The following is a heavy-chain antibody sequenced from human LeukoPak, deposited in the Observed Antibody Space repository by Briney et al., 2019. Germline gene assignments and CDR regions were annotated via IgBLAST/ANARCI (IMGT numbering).Heavy chain of an antibody. J-gene: IGHJ4*02. CDR1: GYSFTSYW. CDR2: IYPGDSDT. V-gene: IGHV5-51*01. Sequence: GESLKISCKGSGYSFTSYWLGWVRQMPGKGLEWMGIIYPGDSDTRYSPSFQGQVTISADKSISTAYLQWSSLKASDTAMYYCARAERFYDFWSGFDYWGQGTLVTVSS. D-gene: IGHD3-3*01. CDR3: ARAERFYDFWSGFDY.